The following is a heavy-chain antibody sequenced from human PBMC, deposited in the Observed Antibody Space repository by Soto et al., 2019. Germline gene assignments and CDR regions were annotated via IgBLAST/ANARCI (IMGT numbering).Heavy chain of an antibody. D-gene: IGHD3-10*01. V-gene: IGHV3-73*01. CDR2: IRSKANSYAT. CDR3: TQRTGPYYYGSGSPNDAFDI. Sequence: PGGSPRLSCAASGFTFSGSAMHWVRQASGKGLEWVGRIRSKANSYATAYAASVKGRFTISRDASKNTAYLHMNSLKTEDTAVYYCTQRTGPYYYGSGSPNDAFDIWGQGTMVTVSS. J-gene: IGHJ3*02. CDR1: GFTFSGSA.